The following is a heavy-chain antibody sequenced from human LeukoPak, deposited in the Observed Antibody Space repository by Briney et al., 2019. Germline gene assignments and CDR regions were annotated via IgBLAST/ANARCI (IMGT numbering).Heavy chain of an antibody. J-gene: IGHJ4*02. CDR1: GFTVSSNY. CDR3: ASSPILESSSFDY. CDR2: IYSGGST. Sequence: GGSLRLSCAASGFTVSSNYMSWVRQAPGKGLEWVSVIYSGGSTYYADSVKGRFTISRDNSKNTLYLQMNSLGAEDTAVYYCASSPILESSSFDYWGQGTLVTVSS. V-gene: IGHV3-53*01. D-gene: IGHD6-13*01.